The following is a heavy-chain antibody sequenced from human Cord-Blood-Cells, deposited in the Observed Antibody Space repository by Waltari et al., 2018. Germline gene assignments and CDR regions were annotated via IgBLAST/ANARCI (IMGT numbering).Heavy chain of an antibody. CDR3: TRGRMTTVTTFDY. D-gene: IGHD4-17*01. Sequence: EVQLVESGGGLVKPGRSLRLSCTASGFTFGDYAMSCFRQDPGKGLEWVGFIRSKAYGGTTEYAASVKGRFTISRDDSKSIAYLQMNSLKTEDTAVYYCTRGRMTTVTTFDYWGQGTLVTVSS. CDR2: IRSKAYGGTT. CDR1: GFTFGDYA. V-gene: IGHV3-49*05. J-gene: IGHJ4*02.